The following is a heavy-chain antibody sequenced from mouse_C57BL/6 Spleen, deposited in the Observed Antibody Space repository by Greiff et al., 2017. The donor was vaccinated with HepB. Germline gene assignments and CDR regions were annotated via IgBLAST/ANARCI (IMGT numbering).Heavy chain of an antibody. V-gene: IGHV1-53*01. CDR3: ARNYYGSSYYFDY. CDR2: INPSNGGT. Sequence: QVQLKQPGTELVKPGASVKLSCKASGYTFTSYWMHWVKQRPGPGLEWIGNINPSNGGTNYNEKFKSKATLTVDKSSSTAYMQLSSLTSEDSAVYYCARNYYGSSYYFDYWGQGTTLTVSS. CDR1: GYTFTSYW. J-gene: IGHJ2*01. D-gene: IGHD1-1*01.